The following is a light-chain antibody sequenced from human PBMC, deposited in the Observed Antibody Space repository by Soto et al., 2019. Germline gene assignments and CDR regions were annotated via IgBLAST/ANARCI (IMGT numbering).Light chain of an antibody. Sequence: QSVLTQPPSVSGAPGQRVTISCTGSSSNIGTGLDVQWYHQLPGTAPKLLIYGNSNRPSGVPDRFSGSKSGTSASLAITGLQAEDEADYYCQSYDSSLSAVVFGGGTKLTVL. CDR1: SSNIGTGLD. V-gene: IGLV1-40*01. CDR2: GNS. CDR3: QSYDSSLSAVV. J-gene: IGLJ2*01.